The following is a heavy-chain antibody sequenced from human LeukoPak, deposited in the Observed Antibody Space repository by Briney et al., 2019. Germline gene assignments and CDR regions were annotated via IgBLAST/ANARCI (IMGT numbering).Heavy chain of an antibody. V-gene: IGHV3-15*01. CDR2: IKSKTDGGTT. Sequence: GGSHRLSCAASGFTFSNAWMSWVRQAPGKGLEWVGRIKSKTDGGTTDYAAPVKGRFTISRDDSKNTLYLQMNSLKTEDTAVYYCTTARIMITFGGVIVYYFDYWGQGTLVTVSS. D-gene: IGHD3-16*02. J-gene: IGHJ4*02. CDR3: TTARIMITFGGVIVYYFDY. CDR1: GFTFSNAW.